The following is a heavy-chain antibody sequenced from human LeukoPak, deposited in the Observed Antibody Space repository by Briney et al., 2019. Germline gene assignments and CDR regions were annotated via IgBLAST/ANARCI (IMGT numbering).Heavy chain of an antibody. Sequence: SETLSLTCTVSGGSISSYYWSWIRQPPGEGLEWIAYISDSGGSDYNPSLRGRVTISLDTSKNQFSLRLTSVTAEDTAVYYCARNPVTTKYFDYWGQGTLVTVSS. D-gene: IGHD4-17*01. J-gene: IGHJ4*02. V-gene: IGHV4-59*01. CDR1: GGSISSYY. CDR3: ARNPVTTKYFDY. CDR2: ISDSGGS.